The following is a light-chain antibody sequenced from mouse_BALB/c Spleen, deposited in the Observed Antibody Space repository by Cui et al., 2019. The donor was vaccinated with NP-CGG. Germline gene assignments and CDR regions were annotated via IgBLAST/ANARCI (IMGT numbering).Light chain of an antibody. CDR1: TGAGTTSND. CDR3: ALWYSNHWV. CDR2: GTN. J-gene: IGLJ1*01. Sequence: QAVVTKESALTTSPGETVTLTCCARTGAGTTSNDANWVQEKPDHLFTGLIGGTNNRAPGVPARFLGSLIGDKAALTITGAQTEDEAIYFCALWYSNHWVFGGGTKLTVL. V-gene: IGLV1*01.